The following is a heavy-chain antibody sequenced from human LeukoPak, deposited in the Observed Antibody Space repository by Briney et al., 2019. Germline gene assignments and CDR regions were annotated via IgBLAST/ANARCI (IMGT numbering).Heavy chain of an antibody. CDR3: AREADCTNGVCYTHAFDI. D-gene: IGHD2-8*01. V-gene: IGHV4-61*02. CDR2: IYTSGST. J-gene: IGHJ3*02. Sequence: SQTLSLTCTVSGGSISSGSYDWSWIRQPAGKGLEWIGRIYTSGSTNYNPSLKSRVTISVDTSKNQFSLKLSSVTAADTAVYYCAREADCTNGVCYTHAFDIWGQGTMVTVSS. CDR1: GGSISSGSYD.